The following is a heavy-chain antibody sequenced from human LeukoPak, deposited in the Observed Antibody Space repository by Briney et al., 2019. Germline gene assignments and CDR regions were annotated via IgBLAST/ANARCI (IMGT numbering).Heavy chain of an antibody. Sequence: PGGSLRLFCAASGFTFSSYAMSWVRQAPGKGLEWVSAISGSGGSTYYADSVKGRFTISRDNSKNTLYLQMNSLRAEDTAVYYCAKDGSWIQLWLPNYWGQGTLVTVSS. CDR1: GFTFSSYA. CDR3: AKDGSWIQLWLPNY. D-gene: IGHD5-18*01. J-gene: IGHJ4*02. CDR2: ISGSGGST. V-gene: IGHV3-23*01.